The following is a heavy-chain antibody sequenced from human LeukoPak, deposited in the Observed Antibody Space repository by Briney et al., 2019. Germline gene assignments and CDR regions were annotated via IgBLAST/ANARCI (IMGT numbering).Heavy chain of an antibody. V-gene: IGHV4-61*02. CDR1: GDSISSGDYY. D-gene: IGHD3-9*01. J-gene: IGHJ5*02. CDR3: ARDQFNYDILTGYYLGYNWFDP. Sequence: SETLSLTCTVSGDSISSGDYYWSWIGQPAGKGLEWIGRISSSGSTNYNPSLKSRVTISVDTSKNQFSLKLSSVTAADTAVYYCARDQFNYDILTGYYLGYNWFDPWGQGTLVTVSS. CDR2: ISSSGST.